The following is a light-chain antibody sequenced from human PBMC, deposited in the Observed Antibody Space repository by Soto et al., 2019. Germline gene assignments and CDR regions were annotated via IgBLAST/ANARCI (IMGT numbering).Light chain of an antibody. J-gene: IGKJ4*01. Sequence: DIVMTQTPLSLPVTPGDPASISCRSSQSLLDSDDGNTYLDWYLQKPGQSPQLLIYTVSYRASGVPDRFSGSGSGTDFTLKISRVEAEDVGVYYCMQRIEFPLTFGGGTKVDI. CDR1: QSLLDSDDGNTY. V-gene: IGKV2-40*01. CDR2: TVS. CDR3: MQRIEFPLT.